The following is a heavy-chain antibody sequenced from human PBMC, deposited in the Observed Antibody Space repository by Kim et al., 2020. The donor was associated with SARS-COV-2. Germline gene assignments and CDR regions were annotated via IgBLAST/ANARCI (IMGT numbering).Heavy chain of an antibody. D-gene: IGHD3-10*01. CDR2: IYSSSSTI. CDR1: GLTFSRYS. V-gene: IGHV3-48*02. Sequence: GGSLRLSCAASGLTFSRYSMNWVRQAPGKGLEWVSYIYSSSSTIYYADSVKGRVTISRDYAKTSLYLQMNSLRDEDTAGYYCASAEVRGRVQLYWYYYGIDDWGQGTTVTVSS. J-gene: IGHJ6*02. CDR3: ASAEVRGRVQLYWYYYGIDD.